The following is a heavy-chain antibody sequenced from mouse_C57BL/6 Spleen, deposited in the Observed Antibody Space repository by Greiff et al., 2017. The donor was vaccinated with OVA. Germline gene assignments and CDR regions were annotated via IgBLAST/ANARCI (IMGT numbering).Heavy chain of an antibody. CDR2: IHPSDSDT. Sequence: QVQLQQPGAELVKPGASVKVSCKASGYTFTSYWMHWVKQRPGQGLEWIGRIHPSDSDTNYNQKFKGKATLTVDKSSSTAYMQRSSLTSEDSAVEYCAIGGLRGYFDYWGQGTTLTVSS. CDR3: AIGGLRGYFDY. CDR1: GYTFTSYW. V-gene: IGHV1-74*01. J-gene: IGHJ2*01. D-gene: IGHD2-4*01.